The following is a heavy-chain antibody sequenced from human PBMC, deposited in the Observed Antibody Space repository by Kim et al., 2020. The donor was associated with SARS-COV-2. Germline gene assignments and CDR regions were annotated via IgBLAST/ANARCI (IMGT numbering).Heavy chain of an antibody. J-gene: IGHJ4*02. V-gene: IGHV3-21*01. Sequence: GGSLRLSCAASGFTFSSYSMNWVRQAPGKGLEWVSSISSSSSYIYYADSVKGRFTISRDNAKNSLYLQMNSLRAEDTAVYYCARDLYGYGEGGSDYWGQGTLVTVSS. CDR3: ARDLYGYGEGGSDY. CDR2: ISSSSSYI. D-gene: IGHD4-17*01. CDR1: GFTFSSYS.